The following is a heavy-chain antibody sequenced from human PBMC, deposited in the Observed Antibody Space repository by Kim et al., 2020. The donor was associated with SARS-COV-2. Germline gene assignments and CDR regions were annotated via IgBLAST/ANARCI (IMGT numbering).Heavy chain of an antibody. CDR3: AAGRYHYYYGMDV. D-gene: IGHD3-9*01. J-gene: IGHJ6*02. Sequence: SVKVSCKASGFTFTSSAMQWVRQARGQRLEWIGWIVVGSGNTNYAQKFQERVTITRDMSTSTAYMELSSLRSEDTAVYYCAAGRYHYYYGMDVWGQGTTVTVSS. V-gene: IGHV1-58*02. CDR2: IVVGSGNT. CDR1: GFTFTSSA.